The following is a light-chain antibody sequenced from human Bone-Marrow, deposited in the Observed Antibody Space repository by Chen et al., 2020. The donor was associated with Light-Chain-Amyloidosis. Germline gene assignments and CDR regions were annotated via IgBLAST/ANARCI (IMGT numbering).Light chain of an antibody. Sequence: NFMLTQPHSVSESPGKTVIIHCTRSSGSIATNYVLWYQQRPGSSPTTVIYEDDQRPSGVPDRFSGSIDRSSNAASLPISGLTTEDEADYYCQSYQGSSQGVFGGGTKLTVL. CDR3: QSYQGSSQGV. V-gene: IGLV6-57*01. J-gene: IGLJ3*02. CDR1: SGSIATNY. CDR2: EDD.